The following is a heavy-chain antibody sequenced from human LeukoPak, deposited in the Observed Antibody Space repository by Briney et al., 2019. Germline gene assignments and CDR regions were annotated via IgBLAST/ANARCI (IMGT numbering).Heavy chain of an antibody. CDR3: ARVEMATIFAFDI. J-gene: IGHJ3*02. V-gene: IGHV3-66*02. CDR2: IYSGGST. CDR1: GLTVSSNY. D-gene: IGHD5-24*01. Sequence: GGSLRLSCAASGLTVSSNYMSWVRQAPGKGLEWVSVIYSGGSTYYADSVKGRFTISRDNSKNTLYLQMNGLRAEDTAVYYCARVEMATIFAFDIWGQGTLVTVSS.